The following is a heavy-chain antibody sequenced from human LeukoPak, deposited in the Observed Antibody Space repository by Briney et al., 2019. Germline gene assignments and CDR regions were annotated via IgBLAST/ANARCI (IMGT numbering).Heavy chain of an antibody. CDR2: IKQDGSEK. CDR1: GCTFSSSW. J-gene: IGHJ4*02. CDR3: AKDTTGILDY. V-gene: IGHV3-7*01. Sequence: PGGSLRLSCAASGCTFSSSWMAWVRQAPGKGLEWVANIKQDGSEKYYVDSVKGRFTISRDNAKDSLYLQMNSLRAEDTALYYCAKDTTGILDYWGQGTLVTVSS. D-gene: IGHD2-21*02.